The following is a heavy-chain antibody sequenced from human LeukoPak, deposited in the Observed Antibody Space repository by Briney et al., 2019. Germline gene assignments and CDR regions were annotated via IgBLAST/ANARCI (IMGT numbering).Heavy chain of an antibody. V-gene: IGHV3-30*18. D-gene: IGHD6-19*01. CDR2: ISYDGSNK. CDR3: AKAIEVAGTDY. CDR1: GFTFSNYG. Sequence: GGSLRLSCAASGFTFSNYGMHWVRQAPGKGLEWVSIISYDGSNKYYADSVKGRFTISRDSSKNTLYLQMNSLRAEDTAMYYCAKAIEVAGTDYWGQGTLVTVSS. J-gene: IGHJ4*02.